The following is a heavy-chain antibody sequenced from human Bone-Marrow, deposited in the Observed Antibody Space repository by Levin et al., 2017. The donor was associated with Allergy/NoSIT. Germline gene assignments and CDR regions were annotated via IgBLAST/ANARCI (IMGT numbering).Heavy chain of an antibody. V-gene: IGHV4-34*01. CDR3: ARVNLWGRGGWFDP. CDR1: GGSFSGYY. J-gene: IGHJ5*02. D-gene: IGHD3-10*01. Sequence: SQTLSLTCAVYGGSFSGYYWSWIRQPPGKGLEWIGEINHSGSTNYNPSLKSRVTISVDTSKNQFSLKLSSVTAADTAVYYCARVNLWGRGGWFDPWGQGTLVTVSS. CDR2: INHSGST.